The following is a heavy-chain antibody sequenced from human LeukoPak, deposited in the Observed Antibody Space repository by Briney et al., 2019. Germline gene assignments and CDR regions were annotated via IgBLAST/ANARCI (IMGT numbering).Heavy chain of an antibody. Sequence: GGSLRLSCAVSGFTFDDYGMHWVRQAPGKGLEWVSGIVGNGGSLGYADSVKGRFTISRDNARNSLYLQMNSLRAEDTALYYCAKDLYPRSGGEYGMDVWGQGTTVTVSS. CDR3: AKDLYPRSGGEYGMDV. D-gene: IGHD3-3*01. CDR2: IVGNGGSL. V-gene: IGHV3-9*01. CDR1: GFTFDDYG. J-gene: IGHJ6*02.